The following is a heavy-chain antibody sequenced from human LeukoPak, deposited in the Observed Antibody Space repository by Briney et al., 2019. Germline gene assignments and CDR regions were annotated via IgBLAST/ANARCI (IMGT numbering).Heavy chain of an antibody. CDR3: ARAEPDAFDI. CDR1: GYTFTSYY. J-gene: IGHJ3*02. Sequence: SVKVSCKASGYTFTSYYMHWVRQAPGQGLEWMGGIIPIFGTANYAQKFQGRVTITADESTSTAYMELSSLRSEDTAVYYCARAEPDAFDIWGQGTMVTVSS. CDR2: IIPIFGTA. V-gene: IGHV1-69*13.